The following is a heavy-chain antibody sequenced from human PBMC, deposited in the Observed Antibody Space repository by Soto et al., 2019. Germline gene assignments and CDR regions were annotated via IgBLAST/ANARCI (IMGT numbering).Heavy chain of an antibody. CDR1: GFTFSHHS. CDR3: VKVTGYCTGGSCFSYFDY. Sequence: GGSLRLSCSGSGFTFSHHSLYWVRQPPGKGLQCVSSISGSGGNIYYAESVKGRFTISRDNSKNTLYLQMTSLSSEDSAVYYCVKVTGYCTGGSCFSYFDYWGQGTPVTVSS. V-gene: IGHV3-64D*06. J-gene: IGHJ4*02. D-gene: IGHD2-15*01. CDR2: ISGSGGNI.